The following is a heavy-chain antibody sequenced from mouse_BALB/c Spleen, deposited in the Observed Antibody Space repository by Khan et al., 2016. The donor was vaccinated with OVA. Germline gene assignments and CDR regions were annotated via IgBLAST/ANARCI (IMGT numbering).Heavy chain of an antibody. CDR2: ISTYYGDA. V-gene: IGHV1S137*01. J-gene: IGHJ3*01. CDR1: GYTFTDYA. Sequence: QVQLKQSGAELVRPGVSVKISCKGSGYTFTDYAMHWVKQSHAKSLEWIGVISTYYGDANYNQKFKGKATMTVDKSSSTAYMELARLTSDDSAIYCCARSHSGFAYWGQGTLVTVS. CDR3: ARSHSGFAY.